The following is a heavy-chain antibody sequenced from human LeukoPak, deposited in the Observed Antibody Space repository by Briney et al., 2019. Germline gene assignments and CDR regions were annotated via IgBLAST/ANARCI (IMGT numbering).Heavy chain of an antibody. D-gene: IGHD2-2*01. Sequence: ASVKVSCKASGYTFTSYGISWVRQAPGQGLEWMGWISAYNGNTNYAQKLQGRVTITRDTSASTAYMELSSLRSEDTAVYYCASGASTSGGDYWGQGTLVTVSS. V-gene: IGHV1-18*01. CDR2: ISAYNGNT. CDR3: ASGASTSGGDY. CDR1: GYTFTSYG. J-gene: IGHJ4*02.